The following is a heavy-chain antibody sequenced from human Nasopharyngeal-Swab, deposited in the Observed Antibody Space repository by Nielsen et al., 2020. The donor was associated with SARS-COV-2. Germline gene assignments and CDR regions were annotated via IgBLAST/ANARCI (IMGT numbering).Heavy chain of an antibody. CDR2: ISWNSGSI. CDR3: AKLPDYYGSGNDY. Sequence: GGSLRLSCAASGFTFDDYAMHWVRQAPGKGLEWVSGISWNSGSIGYADSVKGRFTISRDNAKNSLYLQMNSLRAEDTALYYCAKLPDYYGSGNDYWGQGTLVTVSS. J-gene: IGHJ4*02. CDR1: GFTFDDYA. V-gene: IGHV3-9*01. D-gene: IGHD3-10*01.